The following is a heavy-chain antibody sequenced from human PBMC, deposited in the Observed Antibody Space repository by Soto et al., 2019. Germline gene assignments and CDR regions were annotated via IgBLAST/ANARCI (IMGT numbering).Heavy chain of an antibody. V-gene: IGHV3-72*01. J-gene: IGHJ4*02. CDR2: TRNKANRYTT. CDR3: GRVGDYNFWSGPDY. D-gene: IGHD3-3*01. CDR1: GFSFSDHY. Sequence: PGGSLRLSCAASGFSFSDHYMDWVRQAPGKGLEWVARTRNKANRYTTEYAASVKGRFTISRDDSKNSLYLQMSSLQTEDTAVYYCGRVGDYNFWSGPDYWGQGPLVTVSS.